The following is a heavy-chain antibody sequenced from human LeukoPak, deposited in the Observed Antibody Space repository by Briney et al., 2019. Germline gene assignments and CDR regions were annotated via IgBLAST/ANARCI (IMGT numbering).Heavy chain of an antibody. CDR3: ARDLAGF. CDR1: GFTFSSYS. D-gene: IGHD6-19*01. Sequence: GGALRLSCAASGFTFSSYSMNWVRQAPGKGLEWVSVIYCGGSTYYADSVQGRFTMYRDNYKNMLYLQMNSLRAEDTAVYYCARDLAGFWGQGTLVTVSS. CDR2: IYCGGST. J-gene: IGHJ4*02. V-gene: IGHV3-53*01.